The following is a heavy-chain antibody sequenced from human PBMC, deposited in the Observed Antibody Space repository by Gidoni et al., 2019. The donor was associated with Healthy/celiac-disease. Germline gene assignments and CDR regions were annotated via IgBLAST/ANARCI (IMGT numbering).Heavy chain of an antibody. V-gene: IGHV4-30-4*01. D-gene: IGHD2-15*01. CDR1: GRPIGTGNHH. J-gene: IGHJ4*02. Sequence: QVQLQESGPGLVKPSQTLSLTCPVSGRPIGTGNHHWRWIRQPTGKGLEWIGYIYYSGRTYYHPSLTSRVTISVDTSKTQFSLKLSFVTAADTAVSYCASDPRDCSGGSCYSGGFDYWGQGTLVTVSS. CDR3: ASDPRDCSGGSCYSGGFDY. CDR2: IYYSGRT.